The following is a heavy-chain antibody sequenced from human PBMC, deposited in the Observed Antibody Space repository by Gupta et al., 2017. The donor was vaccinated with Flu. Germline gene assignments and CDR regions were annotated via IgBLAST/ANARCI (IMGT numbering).Heavy chain of an antibody. CDR3: AKDLGLITIFGVGVLDY. CDR1: AFTFSNYA. D-gene: IGHD3-3*01. J-gene: IGHJ4*02. V-gene: IGHV3-23*01. CDR2: ISNSGGAS. Sequence: EVQLLESGGGLVQPGGSLRLSCAASAFTFSNYAMGWVRQAPGKGLEWVSVISNSGGASYYAGSVKGRFTISRDNSENTLYLQMNSLRGEDTAVYFCAKDLGLITIFGVGVLDYWGQGTLVTVSA.